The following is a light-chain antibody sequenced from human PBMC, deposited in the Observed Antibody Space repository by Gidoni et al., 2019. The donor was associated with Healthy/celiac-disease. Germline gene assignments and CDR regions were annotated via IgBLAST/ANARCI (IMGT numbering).Light chain of an antibody. CDR2: DAS. CDR3: QQRSNWPPLT. Sequence: EIVLTPSPATLSSSPGGRATLSCRASQSVSSYLAWYQQKPGQAPRLLIYDASSRATGIPARFSGSASGTDFTLTISSLAPEDFAVYYCQQRSNWPPLTFGGGTKVEIK. CDR1: QSVSSY. V-gene: IGKV3-11*01. J-gene: IGKJ4*01.